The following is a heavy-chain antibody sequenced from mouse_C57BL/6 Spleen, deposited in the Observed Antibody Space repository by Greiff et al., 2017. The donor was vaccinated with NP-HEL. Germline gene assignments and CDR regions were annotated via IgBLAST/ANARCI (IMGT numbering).Heavy chain of an antibody. CDR1: GFTFSDYG. J-gene: IGHJ4*01. V-gene: IGHV5-17*01. CDR2: ISSGSSTI. D-gene: IGHD2-3*01. Sequence: EVQLVESGGGLVKPGGSLKLSCAASGFTFSDYGMHWVRQAPEKGLEWVAYISSGSSTIYYADTVKGRFTISRDNAKNTLFLQMTSLRSEDTAMYYCAREYDGYYYAMDYWGQGTSVTVSS. CDR3: AREYDGYYYAMDY.